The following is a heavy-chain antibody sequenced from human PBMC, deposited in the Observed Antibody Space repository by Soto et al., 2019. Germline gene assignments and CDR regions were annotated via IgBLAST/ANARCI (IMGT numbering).Heavy chain of an antibody. J-gene: IGHJ5*02. Sequence: GASVKVSCKASGFTFTSSAMQWVRQARGQRLEWIGWIVVGSGNTNYAQKFQERVTITRDMSTSTAYMELSSLRSEDTAVYYCAADLSSGWYWWFDPWGQGTLVTVSP. D-gene: IGHD6-19*01. CDR2: IVVGSGNT. CDR3: AADLSSGWYWWFDP. CDR1: GFTFTSSA. V-gene: IGHV1-58*02.